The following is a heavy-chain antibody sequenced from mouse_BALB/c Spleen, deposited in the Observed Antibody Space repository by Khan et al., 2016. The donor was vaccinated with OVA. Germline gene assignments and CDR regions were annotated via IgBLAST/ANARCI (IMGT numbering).Heavy chain of an antibody. V-gene: IGHV2-9*02. CDR2: IWVGGST. J-gene: IGHJ2*01. CDR1: GFSLTSYG. D-gene: IGHD1-3*01. Sequence: QGKRKEEGPGLVAPSQSLSITCTVSGFSLTSYGVHWVRQPPGKGLEWLGVIWVGGSTNYNSALMSRLSISKDNSKSQVFLKMNSLQTDDTAMYYCARLEDIWGQGTTLTVSS. CDR3: ARLEDI.